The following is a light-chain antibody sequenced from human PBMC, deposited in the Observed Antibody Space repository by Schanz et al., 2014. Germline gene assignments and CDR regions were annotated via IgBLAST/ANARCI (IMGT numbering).Light chain of an antibody. CDR1: SSNIGAGYD. Sequence: QSVLTQPPSVSGAPGQRVSISCAGNSSNIGAGYDVHWFQQHPGTAPKLLIYGNSDRPSGVPDRFSGSKSGTSASLVITGLQADDEDDYFCHSYDTTLAGQGFGTGTKLTVL. CDR2: GNS. V-gene: IGLV1-40*01. CDR3: HSYDTTLAGQG. J-gene: IGLJ1*01.